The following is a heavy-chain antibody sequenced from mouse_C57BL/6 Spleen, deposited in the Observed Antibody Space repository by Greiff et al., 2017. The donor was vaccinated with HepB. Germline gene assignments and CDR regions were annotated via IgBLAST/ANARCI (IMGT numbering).Heavy chain of an antibody. V-gene: IGHV1-69*01. CDR3: ARGATD. J-gene: IGHJ2*01. CDR2: IAPSDSYT. Sequence: QVQLQQPGAELVMPGASVKLSCKASGYTFTSYWMHWVKQRPGQGLEWIGEIAPSDSYTNYNQKFKGKSTLTVDKSSSTAYMQLSSLTSEDSAVYYCARGATDWGQGTTLTVSS. CDR1: GYTFTSYW. D-gene: IGHD4-1*02.